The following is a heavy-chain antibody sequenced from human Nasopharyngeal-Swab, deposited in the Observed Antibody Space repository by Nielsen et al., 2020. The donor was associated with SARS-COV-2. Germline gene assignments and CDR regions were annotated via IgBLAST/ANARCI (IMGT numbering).Heavy chain of an antibody. CDR1: VSGGTVSGGSISSYY. Sequence: SETLSLTCTVSGGTVSGGSISSYYWSWIRQPPGKGLEWIGYIHSSGSTKYNPSLKSRVTISVDTSKNQFSLKLSSVTAADTAVYYCARAGSGGSCYDYWGQGTLVTVSS. V-gene: IGHV4-59*08. J-gene: IGHJ4*02. CDR2: IHSSGST. D-gene: IGHD2-15*01. CDR3: ARAGSGGSCYDY.